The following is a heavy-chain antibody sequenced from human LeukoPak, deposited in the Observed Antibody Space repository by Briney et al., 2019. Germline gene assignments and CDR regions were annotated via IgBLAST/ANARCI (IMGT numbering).Heavy chain of an antibody. CDR3: SRDQTPYY. Sequence: GGSLRLSCTSSGFSFGDYSMTWVRQAPGKGLEWVGFIRSKAYGGTTEYAASVKGRFTISRDDSKSIAYLQMNSLKTEDTAVYYCSRDQTPYYWGQGTLVTVSS. CDR2: IRSKAYGGTT. J-gene: IGHJ4*02. V-gene: IGHV3-49*04. CDR1: GFSFGDYS.